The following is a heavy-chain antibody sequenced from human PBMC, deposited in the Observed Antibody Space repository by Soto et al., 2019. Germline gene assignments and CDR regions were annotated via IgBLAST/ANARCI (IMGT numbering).Heavy chain of an antibody. V-gene: IGHV1-69*12. CDR2: IIPSFGTA. J-gene: IGHJ4*02. CDR1: GGTFSCYA. D-gene: IGHD1-26*01. Sequence: QVQLVQSGAEVKKPGSSVKVSCKASGGTFSCYAISWVRQAPGQGLEWMGGIIPSFGTANYAQKFQGRVTITANESTDTAYMELSSLRSEDTAVYYCASLKPSKGAHFEFWGKGSLVTVSS. CDR3: ASLKPSKGAHFEF.